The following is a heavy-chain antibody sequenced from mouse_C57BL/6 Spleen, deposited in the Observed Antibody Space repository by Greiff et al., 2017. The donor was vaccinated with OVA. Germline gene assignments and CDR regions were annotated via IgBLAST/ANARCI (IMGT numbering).Heavy chain of an antibody. CDR2: INPNNGGT. D-gene: IGHD1-1*01. CDR3: AREGTVVAPHYAMDY. J-gene: IGHJ4*01. V-gene: IGHV1-26*01. Sequence: VQLQQSGPELVKPGASVKISCKASGYTFTDYYMNWVKQSPGQSLEWIGDINPNNGGTSYNQKFKGKATLTVDKSSSTAYMQLSSLTSEDSAVYYWAREGTVVAPHYAMDYWGQGTSVTVPS. CDR1: GYTFTDYY.